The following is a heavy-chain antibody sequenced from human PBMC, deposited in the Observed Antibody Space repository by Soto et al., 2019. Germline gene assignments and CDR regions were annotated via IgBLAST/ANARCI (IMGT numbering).Heavy chain of an antibody. V-gene: IGHV1-18*01. CDR3: ARVTFWDSSEGYFDY. D-gene: IGHD3-22*01. J-gene: IGHJ4*02. Sequence: QVQLVQSGAEVKKPGASVKVSCKASGYTFTSYGISWVRQAPGQGLEWMGWISAYNGNTNYAQKLQGRVTMTTDTSTSTANMELRSLRSDDTAVYYCARVTFWDSSEGYFDYWGQGTLVTVSS. CDR1: GYTFTSYG. CDR2: ISAYNGNT.